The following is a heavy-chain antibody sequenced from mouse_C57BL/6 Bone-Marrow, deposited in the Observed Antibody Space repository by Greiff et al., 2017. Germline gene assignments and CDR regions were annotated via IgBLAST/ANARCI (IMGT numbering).Heavy chain of an antibody. Sequence: VQLQQSGAELVKPGASVKISCKASGYAFSSYWMNWVKQRPGKGLEWIGQIYPGDGDTNYNGKFKGKATLTADKSSSTAYMQLSSLTSEDSAVYCCARGGYDEGAWFAYWGQGTLVTVSA. CDR2: IYPGDGDT. CDR3: ARGGYDEGAWFAY. J-gene: IGHJ3*01. V-gene: IGHV1-80*01. CDR1: GYAFSSYW. D-gene: IGHD2-2*01.